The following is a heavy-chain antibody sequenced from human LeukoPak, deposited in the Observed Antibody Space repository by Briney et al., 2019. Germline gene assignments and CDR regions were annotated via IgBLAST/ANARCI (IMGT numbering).Heavy chain of an antibody. Sequence: GGSLRLSCEVSGFTSGTYGLTYGLTWVRQAPGKGLEWVAFIRFDGSKKYYADSVKGRFTISRDNSKNTLYLQMNSLRAEDTAVYYCAKDRDCSSSTSCLIWGFDYWGQGTLVTVSS. V-gene: IGHV3-30*02. J-gene: IGHJ4*02. CDR2: IRFDGSKK. CDR1: GFTSGTYG. D-gene: IGHD2-2*01. CDR3: AKDRDCSSSTSCLIWGFDY.